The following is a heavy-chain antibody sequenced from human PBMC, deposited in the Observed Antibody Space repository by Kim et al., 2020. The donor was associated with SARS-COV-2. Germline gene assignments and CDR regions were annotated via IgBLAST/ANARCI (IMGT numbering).Heavy chain of an antibody. Sequence: YYADSVKGRYTIARDSAQNSLSLQMSSLRDEDTAVYYCARDPVAGTSHFDYWGQGTVVTVSS. J-gene: IGHJ4*02. CDR3: ARDPVAGTSHFDY. V-gene: IGHV3-48*02. D-gene: IGHD6-13*01.